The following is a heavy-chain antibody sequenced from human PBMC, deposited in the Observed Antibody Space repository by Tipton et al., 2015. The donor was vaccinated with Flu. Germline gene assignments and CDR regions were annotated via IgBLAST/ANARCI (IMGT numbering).Heavy chain of an antibody. V-gene: IGHV3-23*01. CDR2: ISSSGGST. D-gene: IGHD3-22*01. J-gene: IGHJ3*02. CDR3: AKALEVVLILDAFDI. CDR1: GFTFSSYA. Sequence: GSLRLSCAASGFTFSSYAMSWVRQAPGKGLEWVSVISSSGGSTYYADSVKGRFTISRGNSNNTLYLQMNSLRAEDTAVYYCAKALEVVLILDAFDIWGQGTMVTVSS.